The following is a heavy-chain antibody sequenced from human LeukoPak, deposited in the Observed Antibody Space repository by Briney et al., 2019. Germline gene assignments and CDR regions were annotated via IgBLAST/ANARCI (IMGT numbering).Heavy chain of an antibody. J-gene: IGHJ3*02. CDR3: ATEPAQYYYDSSGRWHAFDI. V-gene: IGHV3-53*01. CDR2: IYSGGST. Sequence: GGSLRLSCAASGFTVSSNYMSWVRQAPGKGLEWVSVIYSGGSTYYADSVKGRFTISRDNSKNTLYLQMNSLRAEDTAVYYCATEPAQYYYDSSGRWHAFDIWGQGTMVTVSS. CDR1: GFTVSSNY. D-gene: IGHD3-22*01.